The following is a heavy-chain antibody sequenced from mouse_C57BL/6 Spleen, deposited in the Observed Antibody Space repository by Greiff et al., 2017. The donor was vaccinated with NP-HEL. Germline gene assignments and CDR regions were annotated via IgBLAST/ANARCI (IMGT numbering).Heavy chain of an antibody. CDR2: ISSGSSTI. J-gene: IGHJ3*01. Sequence: DVMLVESGGGLVKPGGSLKLSCAASGFTFSDYGMHWVRQAPEKGLEWVAYISSGSSTIYYADTVKGRFTISRDNAKNTLFLQMTSLRSEDTAMYYCARDGSSLFAYWGQGTLVTVSA. D-gene: IGHD1-1*01. V-gene: IGHV5-17*01. CDR3: ARDGSSLFAY. CDR1: GFTFSDYG.